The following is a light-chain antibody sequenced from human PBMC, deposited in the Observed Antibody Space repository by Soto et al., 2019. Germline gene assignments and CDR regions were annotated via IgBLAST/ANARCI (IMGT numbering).Light chain of an antibody. J-gene: IGKJ4*01. V-gene: IGKV1-27*01. Sequence: DIKMTQSPSSLSASVGDRVTITCRASQCISNDLAWYQQKPGKVPELLIYSASTLQSGVPSRFSGSGSGTDLTLTISRLQPEDVVTYYWQKYNTAAITCGGGTKVVTK. CDR3: QKYNTAAIT. CDR2: SAS. CDR1: QCISND.